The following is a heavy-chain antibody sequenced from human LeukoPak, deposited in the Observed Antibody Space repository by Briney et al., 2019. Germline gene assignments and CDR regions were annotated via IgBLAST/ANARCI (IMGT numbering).Heavy chain of an antibody. Sequence: ASVRVSCKTSGYTFTNYDINWVRQATGQGLEWMGWMNPNGGNTGYAQKFQGRVTMTRNTSISTAYMELSSLRSEDTAVYYCARPHCSSTDCHPPEWFDPWGQGTLVTVSS. CDR3: ARPHCSSTDCHPPEWFDP. CDR2: MNPNGGNT. J-gene: IGHJ5*02. V-gene: IGHV1-8*01. CDR1: GYTFTNYD. D-gene: IGHD2-2*01.